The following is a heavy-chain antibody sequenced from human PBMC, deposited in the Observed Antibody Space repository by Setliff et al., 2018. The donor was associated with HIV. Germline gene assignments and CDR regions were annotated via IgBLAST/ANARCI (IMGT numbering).Heavy chain of an antibody. CDR3: ATSGTYYYGSGTYHASAF. Sequence: ASVKVSCKSSGYIFTDYYMHWVQQAPGEGLEWMGRVDPQDGETKYAEKFQGRVTIIADTSTGTSVMELSSLKSEDTAVYYCATSGTYYYGSGTYHASAFWGQGTLVTVSS. CDR1: GYIFTDYY. CDR2: VDPQDGET. J-gene: IGHJ4*02. V-gene: IGHV1-69-2*01. D-gene: IGHD3-10*01.